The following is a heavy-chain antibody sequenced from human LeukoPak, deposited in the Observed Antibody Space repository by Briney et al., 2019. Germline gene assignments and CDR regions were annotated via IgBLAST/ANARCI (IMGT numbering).Heavy chain of an antibody. J-gene: IGHJ4*02. CDR1: GVIFSSYA. V-gene: IGHV3-23*01. D-gene: IGHD3-3*01. CDR2: ISGSGGST. CDR3: AREMGITIFGVVVYYFDY. Sequence: GGSLRLSCAASGVIFSSYAMSWVRQAPGKGLEWVSAISGSGGSTYYADSVKGRFTISRDNSKNTLYLQMNSLRSEDTAVYYCAREMGITIFGVVVYYFDYWGQGTLVTVSS.